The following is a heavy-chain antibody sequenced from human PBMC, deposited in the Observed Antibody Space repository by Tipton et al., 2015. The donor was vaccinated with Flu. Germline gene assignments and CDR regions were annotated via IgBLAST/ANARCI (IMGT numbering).Heavy chain of an antibody. D-gene: IGHD3-3*01. CDR2: INHSGST. CDR3: GRRVYDFWSGPPLDY. V-gene: IGHV4-34*01. CDR1: GGSFSGYY. J-gene: IGHJ4*02. Sequence: LRLSCAVYGGSFSGYYWSWIRQPPGKGLGWSGEINHSGSTNYNPSLKSRVTISVDTSKNQFSLKLSSVTTAETAVYYCGRRVYDFWSGPPLDYWGQGTLVTVSS.